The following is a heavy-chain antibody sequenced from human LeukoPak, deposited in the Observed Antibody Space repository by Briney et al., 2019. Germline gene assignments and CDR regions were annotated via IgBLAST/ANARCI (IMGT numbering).Heavy chain of an antibody. D-gene: IGHD2-15*01. J-gene: IGHJ5*02. V-gene: IGHV4-38-2*02. CDR2: ILQSGNT. CDR1: GYSISSGYY. CDR3: ARDNRPYCSGGTCSSNWFDP. Sequence: SETLSLTCSVSGYSISSGYYWGWIRQPPGQGLEWIGIILQSGNTYYNPSLKSRVTISVDTSKNHFSMRLTSVTAADTAVYFCARDNRPYCSGGTCSSNWFDPWGQGTLVIVSS.